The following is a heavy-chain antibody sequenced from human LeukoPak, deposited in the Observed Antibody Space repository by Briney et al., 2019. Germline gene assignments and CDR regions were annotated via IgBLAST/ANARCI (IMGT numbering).Heavy chain of an antibody. CDR1: GFTFSSYS. CDR3: ASVYSSSWYPLVYMDV. CDR2: ISSSSSYI. J-gene: IGHJ6*03. Sequence: GGSLRLSCAASGFTFSSYSMNWVRQAPGKGLEWVSSISSSSSYIYYADSVKGRFTISRDNAKNSLYLQMNSLRAEDTAVYYCASVYSSSWYPLVYMDVWGKGTTVTVSS. V-gene: IGHV3-21*01. D-gene: IGHD6-13*01.